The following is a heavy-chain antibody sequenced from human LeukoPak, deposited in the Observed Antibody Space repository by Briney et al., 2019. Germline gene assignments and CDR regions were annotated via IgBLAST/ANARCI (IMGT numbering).Heavy chain of an antibody. CDR2: ISWNSGSI. D-gene: IGHD1-7*01. CDR1: GFTFDDYA. CDR3: AKDRELELWTAHDTFDI. Sequence: GGSLRLSCAASGFTFDDYAMHWVRQAPGKGLEWVSGISWNSGSIGYADSVKGRFTISRDNAKNSLYLQMNSLRAEDTALYYCAKDRELELWTAHDTFDIWGQGTMVTVSS. V-gene: IGHV3-9*01. J-gene: IGHJ3*02.